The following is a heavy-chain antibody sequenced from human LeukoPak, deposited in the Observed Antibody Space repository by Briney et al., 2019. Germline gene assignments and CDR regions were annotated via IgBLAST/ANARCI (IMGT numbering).Heavy chain of an antibody. CDR1: GGSISSSSYY. CDR3: ARRGDFRRAFDI. D-gene: IGHD3-16*01. Sequence: PSETLSLTCTVSGGSISSSSYYWGWIRQPPGKGLEWIGSIYYSGSTYYNPSLKSRVTISVDTSKNQFSLKLSSVTAADTAVYYCARRGDFRRAFDIWGQGTMVTVSS. V-gene: IGHV4-39*07. CDR2: IYYSGST. J-gene: IGHJ3*02.